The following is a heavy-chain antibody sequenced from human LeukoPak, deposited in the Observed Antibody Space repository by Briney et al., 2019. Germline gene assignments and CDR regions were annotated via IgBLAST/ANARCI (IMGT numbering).Heavy chain of an antibody. Sequence: GGSLRLSCAASEFSVGSNYMTWVRQAPGKGLEWVSYISSDSNTIKYADSVKGRFTISRDNAKNSLYLQMNSLRAEDTAVYYCARHYGGNSASGYWSQGTLVTVSS. J-gene: IGHJ4*02. D-gene: IGHD4-23*01. CDR2: ISSDSNTI. CDR3: ARHYGGNSASGY. CDR1: EFSVGSNY. V-gene: IGHV3-48*01.